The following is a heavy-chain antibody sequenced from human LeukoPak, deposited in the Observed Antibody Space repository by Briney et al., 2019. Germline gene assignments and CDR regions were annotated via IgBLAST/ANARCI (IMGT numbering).Heavy chain of an antibody. Sequence: ASVKVSCKASGYTFTTYDINWVRQAPGQGLEWMGWISTDKGNTNYAQKLQGRVTMTTDTSTSTAYMELRSLRSDDTAVYYCARDSVSDDDFDYWGQGTLVTVSS. CDR1: GYTFTTYD. CDR2: ISTDKGNT. D-gene: IGHD1-1*01. J-gene: IGHJ4*02. V-gene: IGHV1-18*01. CDR3: ARDSVSDDDFDY.